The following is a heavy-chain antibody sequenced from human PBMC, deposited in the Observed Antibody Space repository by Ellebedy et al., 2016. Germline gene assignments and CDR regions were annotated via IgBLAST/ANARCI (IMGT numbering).Heavy chain of an antibody. CDR3: ARGYGDFDY. CDR1: GFTFSSYS. J-gene: IGHJ4*02. CDR2: ISSSGSTI. V-gene: IGHV3-48*02. Sequence: GESLKISXAASGFTFSSYSMNWVRQAPGKGLEWVSYISSSGSTIYYADSVKGRFTISRDNAKNSLYLQMNSLRDEDTAVYYCARGYGDFDYWGQGTLVTVSS. D-gene: IGHD4-17*01.